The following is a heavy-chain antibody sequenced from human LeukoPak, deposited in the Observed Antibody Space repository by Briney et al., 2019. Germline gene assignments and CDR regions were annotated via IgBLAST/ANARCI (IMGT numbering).Heavy chain of an antibody. CDR1: GGSISSGGYY. D-gene: IGHD3-3*01. V-gene: IGHV4-31*11. CDR3: ARDGGYYFDY. Sequence: PSETLSLTCAVYGGSISSGGYYWSWIRQHPGKGLEWIGYIYYSGSTYYNPSLKSRVTISVDTSKNQFSLKLSSVTAADTAVYYCARDGGYYFDYWGQGTLVTVSS. CDR2: IYYSGST. J-gene: IGHJ4*02.